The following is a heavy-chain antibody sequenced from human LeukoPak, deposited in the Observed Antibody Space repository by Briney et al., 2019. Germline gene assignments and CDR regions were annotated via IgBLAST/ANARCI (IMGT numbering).Heavy chain of an antibody. J-gene: IGHJ6*02. CDR2: IYYSGST. CDR1: GGSFSGYY. CDR3: ARGIPSFKYYGMDV. V-gene: IGHV4-59*01. Sequence: PSETLSLTCAVYGGSFSGYYWSWIRQPPGKGLEWIGYIYYSGSTNYNPSLKSRVTISVDTSKNQFSLKLSSVTAADTAVYYCARGIPSFKYYGMDVWGQGTTVTVSS.